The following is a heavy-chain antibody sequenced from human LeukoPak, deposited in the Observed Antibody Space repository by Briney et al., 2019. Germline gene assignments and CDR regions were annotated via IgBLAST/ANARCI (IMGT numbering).Heavy chain of an antibody. CDR3: ARHEYWFDP. V-gene: IGHV4-39*01. CDR1: GGSISSSTHY. D-gene: IGHD2/OR15-2a*01. Sequence: SETLSLTCTVSGGSISSSTHYWGWIRQPPGRGLEWIASIYYSGSTHYNPSLKSRVTMSVDTSKNQFSLKLSSVTAADTAVYFCARHEYWFDPWGQGTLVTVSS. J-gene: IGHJ5*02. CDR2: IYYSGST.